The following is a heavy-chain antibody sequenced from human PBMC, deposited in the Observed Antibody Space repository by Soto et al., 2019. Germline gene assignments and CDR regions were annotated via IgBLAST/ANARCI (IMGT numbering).Heavy chain of an antibody. CDR3: RVWDGDASFYYYYGMEV. Sequence: QLQLQESGPGLVKPSETLSLTCTVSGCSISSSSYYWGWIRQPPGKGLEWIGSIYYSGSTYYNPSLKSRVTISVDTSKNQFSLKLSSVTAADTAVYYCRVWDGDASFYYYYGMEVWGQGTTVTVSS. CDR1: GCSISSSSYY. CDR2: IYYSGST. J-gene: IGHJ6*02. D-gene: IGHD4-17*01. V-gene: IGHV4-39*01.